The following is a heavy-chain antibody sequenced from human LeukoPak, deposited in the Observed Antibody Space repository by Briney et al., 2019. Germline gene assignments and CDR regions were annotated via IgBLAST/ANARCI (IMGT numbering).Heavy chain of an antibody. CDR2: IYFSGST. J-gene: IGHJ4*02. D-gene: IGHD5-18*01. Sequence: SETLSLTCTVSGGSISSSYWTWIQQPPGKGLKWIGYIYFSGSTNYNPSLKSRVTISVDTSKNQFSLKLSSVTAADTAVYYCARHRRGYSYGPTDPRYYFDYWGQGTLVTVSS. V-gene: IGHV4-59*08. CDR1: GGSISSSY. CDR3: ARHRRGYSYGPTDPRYYFDY.